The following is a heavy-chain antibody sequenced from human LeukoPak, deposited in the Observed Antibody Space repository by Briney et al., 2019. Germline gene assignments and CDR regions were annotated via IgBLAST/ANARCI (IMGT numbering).Heavy chain of an antibody. D-gene: IGHD2-15*01. CDR1: GFTFSSYS. CDR3: ARSLRYCSGLCSYYYMDV. J-gene: IGHJ6*03. V-gene: IGHV3-21*01. Sequence: GGSLRLSCAASGFTFSSYSMNWVRQAPGKGLEWVSSISSSSSYIYYADSVKGRFTISRDNAKNSLYLQMNSLRAEDTAVYYCARSLRYCSGLCSYYYMDVWGKGTTVTVSS. CDR2: ISSSSSYI.